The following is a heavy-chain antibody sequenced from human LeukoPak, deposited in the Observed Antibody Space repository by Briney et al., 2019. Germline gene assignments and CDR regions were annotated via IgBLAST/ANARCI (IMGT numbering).Heavy chain of an antibody. V-gene: IGHV4-34*01. J-gene: IGHJ4*02. CDR3: ASPRGSSSGY. Sequence: SETLSLTCAVYGGSFSGYYWSWIRQPPGKGLEWIGEINHSGRTNYNPSLKSRVTISVDTSKNQFSLKLSSVTAADTAVYYCASPRGSSSGYWGQGTLVTVSS. CDR2: INHSGRT. CDR1: GGSFSGYY. D-gene: IGHD6-6*01.